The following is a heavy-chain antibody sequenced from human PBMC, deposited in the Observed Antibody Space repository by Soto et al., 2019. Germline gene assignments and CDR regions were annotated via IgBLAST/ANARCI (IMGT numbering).Heavy chain of an antibody. D-gene: IGHD1-26*01. CDR2: INPSGGST. V-gene: IGHV1-46*01. J-gene: IGHJ3*02. Sequence: VKVSCKASGYTFTSYYMHWVRQAPGQGLEWMGIINPSGGSTSYAQKFQGRVTMTRDTSTSTVYMELSSLRSEDTAVYYCAREGMSGSYLWANDVQKPAFDIWGQGTMVTVSS. CDR1: GYTFTSYY. CDR3: AREGMSGSYLWANDVQKPAFDI.